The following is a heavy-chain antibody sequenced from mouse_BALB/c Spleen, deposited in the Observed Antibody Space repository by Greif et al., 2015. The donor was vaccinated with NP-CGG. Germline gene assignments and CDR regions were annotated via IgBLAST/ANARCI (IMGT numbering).Heavy chain of an antibody. V-gene: IGHV1-80*01. D-gene: IGHD5-5*01. CDR3: ARNYYLSWFAY. CDR1: GYAFSSYW. J-gene: IGHJ3*01. Sequence: VKLMESGAELVRPGSSVKISCKASGYAFSSYWMNWVKQRPGQGLEWIGQIYPGDGDTNYNGKFKGKATLTADKSSSTAYMQLSSLTSEDSAVYFCARNYYLSWFAYWGQGTLVTVSA. CDR2: IYPGDGDT.